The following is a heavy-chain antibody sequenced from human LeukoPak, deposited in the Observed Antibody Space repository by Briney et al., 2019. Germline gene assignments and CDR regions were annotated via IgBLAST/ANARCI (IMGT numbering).Heavy chain of an antibody. J-gene: IGHJ4*02. Sequence: GASVKVSCKASGFTFTSSAVQWVRQARGQRLEWIGWIVVGSGNTNYAQKFQERVTITRDMSTSTAYMELSSLRSEDTAVYYCATPLDYFDMSDSHQGGDWGQGTLVTVSS. V-gene: IGHV1-58*01. CDR2: IVVGSGNT. CDR3: ATPLDYFDMSDSHQGGD. CDR1: GFTFTSSA. D-gene: IGHD3-22*01.